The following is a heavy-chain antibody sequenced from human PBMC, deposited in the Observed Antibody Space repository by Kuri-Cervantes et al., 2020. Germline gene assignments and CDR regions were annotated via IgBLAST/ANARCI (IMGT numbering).Heavy chain of an antibody. CDR1: GFTFSSYP. CDR2: ISYDGSKK. D-gene: IGHD3-22*01. J-gene: IGHJ4*02. CDR3: AKDVDYYDSISIY. Sequence: GESLKISCAASGFTFSSYPMHWVRQAPGKGLEWVAVISYDGSKKYYADSVKGRFTISRDNSKNTLYLQMNSLRAEDTAVYYCAKDVDYYDSISIYWGQGTLVTVSS. V-gene: IGHV3-30*01.